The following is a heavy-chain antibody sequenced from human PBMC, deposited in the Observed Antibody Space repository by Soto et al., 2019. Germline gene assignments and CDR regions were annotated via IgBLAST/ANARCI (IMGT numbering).Heavy chain of an antibody. CDR2: IYHSGTT. CDR1: GGSINSSDW. CDR3: RSITSQSGLYWYFGL. V-gene: IGHV4-4*02. J-gene: IGHJ2*01. D-gene: IGHD2-2*01. Sequence: QVQLQESGPGLVKPSGTLSLTCAVSGGSINSSDWWSWVRQPPGKGLEWIGEIYHSGTTNHNPALTTRVTISLHTSTQPLTLKLGSVTAADAAVYYCRSITSQSGLYWYFGLWGRGTLVTVSS.